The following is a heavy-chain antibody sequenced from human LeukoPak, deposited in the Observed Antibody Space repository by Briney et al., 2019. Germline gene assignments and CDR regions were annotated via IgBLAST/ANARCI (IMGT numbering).Heavy chain of an antibody. CDR3: ARVVVAATSGVYYYYYGMDV. V-gene: IGHV1-18*01. CDR2: ISAYNGNT. D-gene: IGHD2-15*01. J-gene: IGHJ6*02. Sequence: ASVKVSCKASGYTFTSYGISWVRQAPGQGLEWTGWISAYNGNTNYAQKLQGRVTITADKSTSTAYMELSSLRSEDTAVYYCARVVVAATSGVYYYYYGMDVWGQGTTVTVSS. CDR1: GYTFTSYG.